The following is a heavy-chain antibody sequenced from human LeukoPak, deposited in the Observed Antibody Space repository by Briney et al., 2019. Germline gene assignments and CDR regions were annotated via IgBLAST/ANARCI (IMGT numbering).Heavy chain of an antibody. CDR3: ASSKSSSWYPFYFDF. CDR2: IYPGDSDT. CDR1: GYSFTSYW. V-gene: IGHV5-51*01. J-gene: IGHJ4*02. D-gene: IGHD6-13*01. Sequence: GESLKISCKGSGYSFTSYWIGWVRQMPGKGLEWMGIIYPGDSDTRYSPSFQGQVTISADKSLSTAYLQWSSLKASDTAIYYCASSKSSSWYPFYFDFWGQGTLVTVSS.